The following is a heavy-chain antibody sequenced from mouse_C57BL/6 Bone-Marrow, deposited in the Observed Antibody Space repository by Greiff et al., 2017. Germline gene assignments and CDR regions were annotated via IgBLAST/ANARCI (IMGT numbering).Heavy chain of an antibody. CDR2: IDPSDSYT. J-gene: IGHJ4*01. Sequence: VQLQQPGAELVMPGASVKLSCKASGYTFTSYWMHWVKQRPGQGLEWIGEIDPSDSYTNYNQKFKGKSTLTVDKSSSTAYMQLSSLTSEDSAVYYCARRVPTVVPYYYAMDYWGQGTSVTVSS. CDR3: ARRVPTVVPYYYAMDY. V-gene: IGHV1-69*01. CDR1: GYTFTSYW. D-gene: IGHD1-1*01.